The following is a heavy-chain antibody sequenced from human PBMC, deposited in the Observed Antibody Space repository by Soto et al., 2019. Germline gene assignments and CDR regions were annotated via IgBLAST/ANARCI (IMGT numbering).Heavy chain of an antibody. CDR1: GFSFSAYY. J-gene: IGHJ4*02. D-gene: IGHD2-21*02. Sequence: GSLRLSCAASGFSFSAYYMSWIRQAPGKGLEWVSRINSDETITSYADSVKGRFTISRDNAKNTLYLQMSSLRVEDTALYYCVCFECGRTAVVTAMEANDYWGQGTLVTVSS. CDR2: INSDETIT. V-gene: IGHV3-74*01. CDR3: VCFECGRTAVVTAMEANDY.